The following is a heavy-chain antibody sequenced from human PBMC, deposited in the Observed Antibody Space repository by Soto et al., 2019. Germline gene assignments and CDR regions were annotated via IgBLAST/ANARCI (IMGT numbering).Heavy chain of an antibody. Sequence: QLQLQESGPGLVKPSETLSLTCSVSGGSISSHDYYWAWVRQPPGKGLEWIGGVHYTGITYHYPSLKSRVTISVDTSKNTFSLKLSSVTAADTALYYCARQTDVYRNSYFDHWGQGTLVTVSS. CDR3: ARQTDVYRNSYFDH. V-gene: IGHV4-39*01. CDR1: GGSISSHDYY. D-gene: IGHD4-4*01. J-gene: IGHJ4*02. CDR2: VHYTGIT.